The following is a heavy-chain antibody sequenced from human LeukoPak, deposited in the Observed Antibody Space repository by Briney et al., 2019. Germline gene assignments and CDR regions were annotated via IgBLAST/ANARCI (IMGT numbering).Heavy chain of an antibody. CDR2: ISYVGSNK. CDR3: ARDQRDYYDSSGYYY. V-gene: IGHV3-30-3*01. D-gene: IGHD3-22*01. J-gene: IGHJ4*02. CDR1: GFTFSSYA. Sequence: GGSLRLSCAASGFTFSSYAMHWVRQAPGKRLEWGAVISYVGSNKYYADSVKGRFTISRDNSKNTLYLQMNSLRAEDTAVYYCARDQRDYYDSSGYYYWGQGTLVTVSS.